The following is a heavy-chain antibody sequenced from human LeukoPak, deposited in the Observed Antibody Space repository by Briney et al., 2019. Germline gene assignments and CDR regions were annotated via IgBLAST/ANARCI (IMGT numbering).Heavy chain of an antibody. CDR2: IYYSGNT. V-gene: IGHV4-59*08. CDR3: ARRIDIDI. D-gene: IGHD2-21*01. J-gene: IGHJ3*02. CDR1: GGSISGDH. Sequence: KASETLSLTCTVSGGSISGDHWDWIRQPPGKGLEWIGNIYYSGNTNYNPSLKSRVTISVDTSKNQFSLKLSSVTAADTAVYYCARRIDIDIWGQGTMVTVSS.